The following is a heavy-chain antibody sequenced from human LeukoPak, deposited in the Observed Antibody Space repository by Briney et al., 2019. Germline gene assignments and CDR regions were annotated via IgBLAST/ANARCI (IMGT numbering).Heavy chain of an antibody. Sequence: PGGSLRLSCAASGFTFSSHSMNWVRQAPGKGLEWVSYISSSSTIYYTDSVKGRFTVSRDNARNSLYLQMNSLRAEDTAVYYCAKAGNHYYYYMDVWGKGTTVTVSS. CDR1: GFTFSSHS. J-gene: IGHJ6*03. CDR2: ISSSSTI. D-gene: IGHD1-14*01. V-gene: IGHV3-48*01. CDR3: AKAGNHYYYYMDV.